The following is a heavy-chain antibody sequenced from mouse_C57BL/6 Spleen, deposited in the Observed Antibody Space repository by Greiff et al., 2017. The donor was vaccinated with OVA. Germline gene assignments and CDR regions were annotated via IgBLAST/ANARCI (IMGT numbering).Heavy chain of an antibody. Sequence: QVQLQQSGPELVKPGASVKISCKASGYAFSSSWMNWVKQRPGKGLEWIGRIYPGDGDTNYNGKFKGKATLTADKSSSTAYMQLSSLTSEDSAVYFCARNWWFAYWGQGTLVTVSA. CDR3: ARNWWFAY. V-gene: IGHV1-82*01. CDR1: GYAFSSSW. D-gene: IGHD4-1*01. J-gene: IGHJ3*01. CDR2: IYPGDGDT.